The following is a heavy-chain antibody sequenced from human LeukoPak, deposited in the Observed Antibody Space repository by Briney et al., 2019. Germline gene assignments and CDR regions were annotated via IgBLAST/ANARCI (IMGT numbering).Heavy chain of an antibody. CDR1: GYTFTSSG. J-gene: IGHJ4*02. CDR3: AREPDSDYLQLTD. D-gene: IGHD1-1*01. CDR2: ISTYNDNA. V-gene: IGHV1-18*01. Sequence: ALVKVSCKASGYTFTSSGISWVRQAPGQGLEWMGWISTYNDNADYAQKLQGRVTMTTDTSTSTAYMELRSLRSDDTAVYYCAREPDSDYLQLTDWGQGTLVTVSS.